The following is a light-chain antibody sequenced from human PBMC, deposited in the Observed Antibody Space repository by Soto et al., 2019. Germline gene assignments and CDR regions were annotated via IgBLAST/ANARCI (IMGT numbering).Light chain of an antibody. CDR1: SSDVSGYNY. V-gene: IGLV2-14*03. J-gene: IGLJ3*02. CDR2: EVS. CDR3: TSFTSSGTWV. Sequence: QSVLTQPASVSGSPGQSITLSCTGTSSDVSGYNYVSWFQQHPGKAPKLKIYEVSNRPSGVSNRFSGSKSGYTASLTISERQAEDEADYYCTSFTSSGTWVFGGGTKVTVL.